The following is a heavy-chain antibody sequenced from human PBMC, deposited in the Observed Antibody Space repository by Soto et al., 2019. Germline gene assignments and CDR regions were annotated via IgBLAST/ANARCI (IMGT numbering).Heavy chain of an antibody. Sequence: QVTLKESGPVLVKPTETLTLTCTVSGFSLSNARMGVSWIRQPPGKALEWLAHIFSNDEKSDSTSLKSRLTISRDTSKGQGVLTMPNMDPVDTGTYYCARIGGYCSGGRCYDYWREGSLVTFSS. D-gene: IGHD2-15*01. CDR3: ARIGGYCSGGRCYDY. CDR2: IFSNDEK. V-gene: IGHV2-26*01. CDR1: GFSLSNARMG. J-gene: IGHJ4*02.